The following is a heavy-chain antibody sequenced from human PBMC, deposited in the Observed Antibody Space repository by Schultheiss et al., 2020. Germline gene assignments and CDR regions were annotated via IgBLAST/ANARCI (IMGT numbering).Heavy chain of an antibody. CDR2: IHYTGNT. J-gene: IGHJ4*02. CDR1: GASISNNAYY. D-gene: IGHD6-13*01. CDR3: AREAPYSSSWYSY. Sequence: SETLSLTCTVSGASISNNAYYWAWVRQPPGKGLEWIGNIHYTGNTHYNPSLRSRVTISVDTSKNQFYLNLSSVTAADTAVYYCAREAPYSSSWYSYWGQGTLVTVSS. V-gene: IGHV4-39*07.